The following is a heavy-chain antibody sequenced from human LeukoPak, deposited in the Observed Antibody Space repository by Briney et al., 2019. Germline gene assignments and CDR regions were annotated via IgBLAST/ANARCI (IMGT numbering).Heavy chain of an antibody. CDR2: ISGSGGST. D-gene: IGHD2-15*01. CDR1: GFTFISCA. Sequence: GSLRLFCAAAGFTFISCAMSWVRQAPGKGLEWVSAISGSGGSTYYSDSVKGRFTISRDNSKNTLYLQMNSLRAENTAVYYCARDYLVVASNWFDPWGQGTLVTVSS. V-gene: IGHV3-23*01. CDR3: ARDYLVVASNWFDP. J-gene: IGHJ5*01.